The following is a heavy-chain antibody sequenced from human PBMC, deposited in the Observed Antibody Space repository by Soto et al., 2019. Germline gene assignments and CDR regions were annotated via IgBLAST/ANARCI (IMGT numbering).Heavy chain of an antibody. Sequence: ASVKVSCKASGYTFTSYDIYWVRQATGQGLEWMGWMNPNTGNSAYAQKFQGRVTVTSDTSINTVHMELSSLRSEDTAVYYCARRAETNGWNGFGADKYYFDFWGQGTLVTVSS. CDR2: MNPNTGNS. D-gene: IGHD1-1*01. V-gene: IGHV1-8*01. J-gene: IGHJ4*02. CDR3: ARRAETNGWNGFGADKYYFDF. CDR1: GYTFTSYD.